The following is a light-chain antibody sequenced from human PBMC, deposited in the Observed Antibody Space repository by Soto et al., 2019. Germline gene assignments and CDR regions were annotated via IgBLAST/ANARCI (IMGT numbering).Light chain of an antibody. Sequence: DIQMTQSPSSLSASVGDTVTISCRASQSISNYLSWYQQKPGSAPKLLIFSASNLQTGVPSRFSGSGSGADFTLTIRGLQREDSATYYCQQSYTTPPLTFGGGTKVEI. CDR2: SAS. CDR3: QQSYTTPPLT. CDR1: QSISNY. J-gene: IGKJ4*01. V-gene: IGKV1-39*01.